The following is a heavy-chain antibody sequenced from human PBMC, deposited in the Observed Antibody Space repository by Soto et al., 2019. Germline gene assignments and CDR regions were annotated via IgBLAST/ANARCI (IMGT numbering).Heavy chain of an antibody. D-gene: IGHD2-15*01. CDR3: ARCYCSVGSCYTCWHFDL. CDR1: GYTFSNFG. V-gene: IGHV1-18*01. J-gene: IGHJ2*01. CDR2: IGPYNGNT. Sequence: QVQLVQSAAEVKKPGASVKVSCKASGYTFSNFGLSWVRQAPGQGLEWMGWIGPYNGNTDHAQKFQDRVTMPTDTSPNTAYMELRGLTSDDTAVYYCARCYCSVGSCYTCWHFDLWGRGTLVTVSS.